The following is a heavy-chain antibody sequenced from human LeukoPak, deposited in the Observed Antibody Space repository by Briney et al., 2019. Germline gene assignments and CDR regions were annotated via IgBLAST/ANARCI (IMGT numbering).Heavy chain of an antibody. J-gene: IGHJ6*03. CDR2: IIPIFGTA. V-gene: IGHV1-69*05. CDR3: ARVHYDFWSGYPSDYYYMDF. Sequence: SVKVSCKASGGTFSSYAISWVRQAPGQGLEWMGGIIPIFGTANYAQKFQGRVTITTDESTSTAYMELSSLRSEDTAVYYCARVHYDFWSGYPSDYYYMDFWGKGTTVTVSS. D-gene: IGHD3-3*01. CDR1: GGTFSSYA.